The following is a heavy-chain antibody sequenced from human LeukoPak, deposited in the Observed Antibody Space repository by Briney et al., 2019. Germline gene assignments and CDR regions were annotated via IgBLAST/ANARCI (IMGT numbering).Heavy chain of an antibody. CDR3: ARGVWQQLPTTGYYFDY. Sequence: ASVKVSCKASGYTFTNYYIHWVRQAPGQGLECMGIINPSGGSTSYAQKFQGRVTMTRDTSTSTVYMELSSLRSEDTAVYYCARGVWQQLPTTGYYFDYWGQGTLVTVSS. CDR2: INPSGGST. D-gene: IGHD6-13*01. V-gene: IGHV1-46*01. CDR1: GYTFTNYY. J-gene: IGHJ4*02.